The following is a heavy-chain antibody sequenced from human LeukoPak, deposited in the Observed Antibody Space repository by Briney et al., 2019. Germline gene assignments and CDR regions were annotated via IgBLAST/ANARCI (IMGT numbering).Heavy chain of an antibody. D-gene: IGHD3-22*01. CDR2: IYYSGST. CDR1: GGSVSTYY. Sequence: PSETLSLTCTVSGGSVSTYYWSWIRRPPGKGLEWIGYIYYSGSTNYNPSLKSRVTISVDTSKNQFSLKLSSVTAADTAVYYCARHYDSSAYWYYFDYWGQGTLVTVSS. CDR3: ARHYDSSAYWYYFDY. V-gene: IGHV4-59*08. J-gene: IGHJ4*02.